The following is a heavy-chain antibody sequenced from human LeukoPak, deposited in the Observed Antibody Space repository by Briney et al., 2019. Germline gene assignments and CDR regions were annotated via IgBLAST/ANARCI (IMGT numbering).Heavy chain of an antibody. V-gene: IGHV3-23*01. J-gene: IGHJ4*02. Sequence: GGSLRLSCAASGFTFSNSGMSWVRQAPGKGLEWVSAISGSGGSIYYADSVKGRFTISRDNSRNTLYLQMNSLRAEDTAVFYCAKDGGRPRIFDYWGQGTLVTVSS. CDR3: AKDGGRPRIFDY. CDR1: GFTFSNSG. CDR2: ISGSGGSI. D-gene: IGHD1-14*01.